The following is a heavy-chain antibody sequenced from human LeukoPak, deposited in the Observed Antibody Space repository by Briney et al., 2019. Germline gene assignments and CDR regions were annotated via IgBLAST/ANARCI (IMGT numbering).Heavy chain of an antibody. CDR3: ARGRGLYFDY. J-gene: IGHJ4*02. CDR2: INHSGST. Sequence: SETLSLTCAVYGGSFSGYYWSWIRQPPGKGLELIGEINHSGSTNYNPSLKSRVTISVDTSKNQFSLKLSSVTAADTAVYYCARGRGLYFDYWGQGTLVTVSS. CDR1: GGSFSGYY. V-gene: IGHV4-34*01.